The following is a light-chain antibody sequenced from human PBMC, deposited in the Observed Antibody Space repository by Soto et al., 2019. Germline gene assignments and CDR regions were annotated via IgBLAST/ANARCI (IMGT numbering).Light chain of an antibody. V-gene: IGKV1-5*01. CDR2: DAS. CDR1: QDISNF. CDR3: QQHDDFSHAT. Sequence: DIQMTQSPSTLSASVGDRVTISCRASQDISNFLAWYQHKPGKAPKLLIYDASTLQTGVPSRFRGSGFGTVFTLTISGLQPDDFATYYCQQHDDFSHATFGQGTKVDIK. J-gene: IGKJ2*01.